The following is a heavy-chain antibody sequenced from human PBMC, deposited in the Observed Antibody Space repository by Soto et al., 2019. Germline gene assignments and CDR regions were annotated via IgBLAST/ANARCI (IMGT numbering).Heavy chain of an antibody. CDR1: GYTFTSYA. V-gene: IGHV1-3*01. D-gene: IGHD6-19*01. J-gene: IGHJ4*02. CDR3: AGSIAVAGYFDY. CDR2: INAGNSNT. Sequence: QVQLVQSGAKVRKPGASVKVSCKASGYTFTSYAMHWVRQAPGQRLAWMGWINAGNSNTKYSQKFQGRVTITRDTSASTAYMELSSLRSEDTAVYYCAGSIAVAGYFDYWGQGTLVTVSS.